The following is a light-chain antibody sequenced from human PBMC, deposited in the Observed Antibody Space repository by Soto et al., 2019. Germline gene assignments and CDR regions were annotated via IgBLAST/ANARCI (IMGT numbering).Light chain of an antibody. CDR1: QGVSTW. CDR3: QQAASFPIT. J-gene: IGKJ5*01. Sequence: DIQMTQSPSSVSASVGGRVTINCRASQGVSTWLAWYQQKPGKAPNILIYTASSLQSGVPSRFSGSGSGTDFTLTINGLQPEDLATYYCQQAASFPITFGQGTRLEIK. V-gene: IGKV1-12*01. CDR2: TAS.